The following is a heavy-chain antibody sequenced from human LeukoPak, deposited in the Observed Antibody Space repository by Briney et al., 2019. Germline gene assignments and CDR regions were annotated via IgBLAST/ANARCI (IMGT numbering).Heavy chain of an antibody. V-gene: IGHV3-66*01. Sequence: VGSLRLSRTASGFDVSSNYMSWVRQAPGKGLEYVSLFFGGGEIYYSDSVKGRFTISRDNSKNTLYLQMDSLRAEDTAVYFCAGDGGSSNWYYYWGQGTLVTVSS. J-gene: IGHJ4*02. D-gene: IGHD6-13*01. CDR1: GFDVSSNY. CDR3: AGDGGSSNWYYY. CDR2: FFGGGEI.